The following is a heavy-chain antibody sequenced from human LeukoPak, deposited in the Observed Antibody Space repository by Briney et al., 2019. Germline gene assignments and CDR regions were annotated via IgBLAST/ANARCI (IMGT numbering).Heavy chain of an antibody. D-gene: IGHD3-22*01. Sequence: ASVKVSCKASGYTFTSYYMHWVRQAPGQGLEWMGIINPSGGSTSYAQKFQGRVTMTRDTSTSTVYMELSSLRSEDTAVYYCARGPYDSSGYAPLCDYWGQGTLVTVSS. V-gene: IGHV1-46*01. CDR3: ARGPYDSSGYAPLCDY. J-gene: IGHJ4*02. CDR2: INPSGGST. CDR1: GYTFTSYY.